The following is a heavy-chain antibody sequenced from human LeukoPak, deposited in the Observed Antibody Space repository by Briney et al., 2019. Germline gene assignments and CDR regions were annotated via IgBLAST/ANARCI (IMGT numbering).Heavy chain of an antibody. CDR1: GYTFTGYY. D-gene: IGHD5-24*01. V-gene: IGHV1-2*02. J-gene: IGHJ6*03. CDR2: INPNSGGT. Sequence: ASVKVSCKASGYTFTGYYMHWVRQAPGQGLEWMGWINPNSGGTNYAQKFQGRVTMTRDTSISTAYMELSSLRSEDTAVYYCARMAYYYYYMDVWGKGTTVTVSS. CDR3: ARMAYYYYYMDV.